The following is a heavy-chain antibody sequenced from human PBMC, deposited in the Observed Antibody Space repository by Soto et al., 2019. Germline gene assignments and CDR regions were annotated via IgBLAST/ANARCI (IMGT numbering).Heavy chain of an antibody. Sequence: QVQLVESGGGVVQPGRSLRLSCAASGFTFSSYAIHWVRQAPGKGLEWVALISYDGSNKYYADSVKGRFTISRDNSKNTLYLQMNSLRAEGTAVYYCARHKRDLRFLEWSYYFDYWGQGTLVTVSS. D-gene: IGHD3-3*01. CDR3: ARHKRDLRFLEWSYYFDY. CDR1: GFTFSSYA. J-gene: IGHJ4*02. CDR2: ISYDGSNK. V-gene: IGHV3-30-3*01.